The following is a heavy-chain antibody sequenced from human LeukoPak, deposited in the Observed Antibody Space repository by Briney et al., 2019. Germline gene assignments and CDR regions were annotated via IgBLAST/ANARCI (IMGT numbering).Heavy chain of an antibody. CDR1: GFTFSSYG. J-gene: IGHJ6*02. D-gene: IGHD3-10*01. CDR3: AKGATMVVRYYYYGMDV. V-gene: IGHV3-30*18. CDR2: ISYDGSNK. Sequence: GRSLRLSCAASGFTFSSYGMHRVRQAPGKGLERVAVISYDGSNKYYADSVKGRFTISRDNSKNTLYLQMNSLRAEDTAVYYCAKGATMVVRYYYYGMDVWGQGTTVTVSS.